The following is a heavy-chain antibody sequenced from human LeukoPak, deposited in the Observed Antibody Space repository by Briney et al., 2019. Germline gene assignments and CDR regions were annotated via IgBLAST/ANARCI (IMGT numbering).Heavy chain of an antibody. CDR3: ARGETPIAAAGIRY. CDR2: ISYDGSNK. D-gene: IGHD6-13*01. V-gene: IGHV3-30*04. Sequence: GRSLRLSCAASGFTFSSYAMHWVRQAPGKGLEWVAVISYDGSNKYYADSVKGRFTISRDNSKNTLYLQMNSLRAEDTAAYCCARGETPIAAAGIRYWGQGTLVTVSS. CDR1: GFTFSSYA. J-gene: IGHJ4*02.